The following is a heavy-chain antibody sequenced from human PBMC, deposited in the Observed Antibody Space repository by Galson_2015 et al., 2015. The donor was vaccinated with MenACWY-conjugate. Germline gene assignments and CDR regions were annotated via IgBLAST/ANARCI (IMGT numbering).Heavy chain of an antibody. J-gene: IGHJ4*02. Sequence: SLRLSCAAAGFTFSSYGMHWVRQAPGKGLEWVAFIRYDGNNKYYADSVKGRFTISRDNSKNTLYLQMNSLRAEDTAVYYCAKDANVDTDNIYDSTPPPRGCYFDYWGQGTLVNVSS. CDR2: IRYDGNNK. CDR3: AKDANVDTDNIYDSTPPPRGCYFDY. CDR1: GFTFSSYG. D-gene: IGHD3-22*01. V-gene: IGHV3-30*02.